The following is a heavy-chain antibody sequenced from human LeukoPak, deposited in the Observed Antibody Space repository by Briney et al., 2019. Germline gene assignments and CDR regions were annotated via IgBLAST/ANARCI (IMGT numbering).Heavy chain of an antibody. D-gene: IGHD1-26*01. V-gene: IGHV4-59*08. Sequence: SETLSLTCTVSGGSISSYYWSWIRQPPGKGLEWIGYKTYSGITNYNPSLKSRITISIDTSKNQFSLKLSSVTAADTAVYYCARSGDSHVYYFDYWGQGTPVTVSS. CDR3: ARSGDSHVYYFDY. J-gene: IGHJ4*02. CDR2: KTYSGIT. CDR1: GGSISSYY.